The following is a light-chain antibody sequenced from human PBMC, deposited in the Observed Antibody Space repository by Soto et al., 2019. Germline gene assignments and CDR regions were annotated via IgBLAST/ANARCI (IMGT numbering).Light chain of an antibody. J-gene: IGKJ5*01. CDR3: MQSTQLPPT. CDR1: QSLLHITGETF. CDR2: EVS. Sequence: DVVMTQTPLSLSVAPGQPASISCKSSQSLLHITGETFLFWYLQKPGQPPQLLIYEVSTRVSGVPDRFSGSGSGTDFTLEVSRVETDDVGIYYCMQSTQLPPTFGQGTRLEIK. V-gene: IGKV2D-29*01.